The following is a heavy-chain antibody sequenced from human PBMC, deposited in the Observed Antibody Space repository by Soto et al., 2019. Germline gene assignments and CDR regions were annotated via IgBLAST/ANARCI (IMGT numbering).Heavy chain of an antibody. Sequence: SETLSLTCTVSGASITTYHWSWIRQPPGKGLEWIGYISYSGSTDYNPSLKSRVTISFDASKNQISLQVRSATAADAAVYYCARDLKEYCSDGKCNWFDPWGQGTLVTVSS. CDR2: ISYSGST. J-gene: IGHJ5*02. V-gene: IGHV4-59*01. CDR1: GASITTYH. CDR3: ARDLKEYCSDGKCNWFDP. D-gene: IGHD2-15*01.